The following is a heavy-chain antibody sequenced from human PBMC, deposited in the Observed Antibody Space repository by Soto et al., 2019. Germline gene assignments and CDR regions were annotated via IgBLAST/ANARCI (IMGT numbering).Heavy chain of an antibody. CDR3: ARARGSYYNFDY. CDR2: IYYSGST. Sequence: PSETLSLTCTVSGGSISSYYWSWIRQPPGKGLEWIGYIYYSGSTNYNPSLKSRVTISVDTSKNQFSLKLNSVTAADTALFYCARARGSYYNFDYWGQGTPVTVSS. J-gene: IGHJ4*02. CDR1: GGSISSYY. D-gene: IGHD3-10*01. V-gene: IGHV4-59*01.